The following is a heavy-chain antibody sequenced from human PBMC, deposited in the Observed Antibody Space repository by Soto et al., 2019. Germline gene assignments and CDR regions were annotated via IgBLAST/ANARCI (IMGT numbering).Heavy chain of an antibody. J-gene: IGHJ3*02. CDR2: IYYSGST. Sequence: PSETLSLTCTVSGGSISNYYWSWIRQPPGKGLEWIGYIYYSGSTNYNPSLKSRVTISVDMSKKQFSLRLSSVTAADTAMYYCARLDYYDSSGYRHDAFDIWGQGTMVTVSS. CDR3: ARLDYYDSSGYRHDAFDI. D-gene: IGHD3-22*01. V-gene: IGHV4-59*08. CDR1: GGSISNYY.